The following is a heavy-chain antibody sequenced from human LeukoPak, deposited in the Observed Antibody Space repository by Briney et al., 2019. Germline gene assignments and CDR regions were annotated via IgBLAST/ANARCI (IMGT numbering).Heavy chain of an antibody. J-gene: IGHJ3*02. V-gene: IGHV4-59*01. CDR2: IYYSGST. CDR1: GGSINNYY. Sequence: SETLSLTCTVSGGSINNYYWIWIRQPPGKGLEWIGYIYYSGSTNYNPSLKSRVTISVDTSKNQFSLKLSSVTAADTAVYYCARVKRGRWLQSGAFDIWGQGTMVTVSS. D-gene: IGHD5-24*01. CDR3: ARVKRGRWLQSGAFDI.